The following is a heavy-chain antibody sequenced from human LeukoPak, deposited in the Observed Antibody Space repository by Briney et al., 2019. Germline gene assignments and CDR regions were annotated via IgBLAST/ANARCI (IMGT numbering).Heavy chain of an antibody. J-gene: IGHJ5*02. CDR3: AREYCSGGSCYSGADNWFDP. CDR2: IKQGGSEK. D-gene: IGHD2-15*01. Sequence: PGGSLRLSCAASGFTFSRYWMSWVRQAPGKGLEWVANIKQGGSEKYYVDSAKGRFTTSRDNAKNSLYLQMNSLRAEDTAMYYCAREYCSGGSCYSGADNWFDPWGQGTLVTVSS. V-gene: IGHV3-7*01. CDR1: GFTFSRYW.